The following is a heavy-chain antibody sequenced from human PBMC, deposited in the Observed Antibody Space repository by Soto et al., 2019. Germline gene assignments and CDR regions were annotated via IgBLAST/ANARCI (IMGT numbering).Heavy chain of an antibody. V-gene: IGHV4-31*03. CDR1: GGSITSGGYY. CDR3: ARSPDP. J-gene: IGHJ5*02. CDR2: VYNIGKT. Sequence: QVQLQESDPGLVKLSQTLALTCTVSGGSITSGGYYCIWIRQHPGKGLEWIGYVYNIGKTYYNPSLKSRIPISVDTSKMQFSVKLSSVTAADPAAYYCARSPDPWGQGTLVTVSS.